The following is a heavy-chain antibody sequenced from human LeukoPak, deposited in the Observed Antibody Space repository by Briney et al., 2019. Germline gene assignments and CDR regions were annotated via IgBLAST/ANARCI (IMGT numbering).Heavy chain of an antibody. CDR2: FDPEDGET. CDR1: GYTFTELS. V-gene: IGHV1-24*01. CDR3: ATDLISSGWSIFDY. J-gene: IGHJ4*02. Sequence: ASVKVSCKVSGYTFTELSMHWVRQAPGKGLEWMGGFDPEDGETIYAQKFQGRVTMTEDTSTDTAYMELSSLRSEDTAVYYCATDLISSGWSIFDYWGQGTLVTVSS. D-gene: IGHD6-19*01.